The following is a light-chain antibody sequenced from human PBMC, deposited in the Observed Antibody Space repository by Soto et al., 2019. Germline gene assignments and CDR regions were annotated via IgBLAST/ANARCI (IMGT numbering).Light chain of an antibody. Sequence: DIQMTQSPSTLSASVGDRVAITCRASDNIVHWVAWYQQKPGKAPKLLIYGASNLESGVPSRFSGSGSGTEFTLTINSLQPEDFATYYCLQHNTYPLTIGGGTKVDI. CDR2: GAS. CDR1: DNIVHW. V-gene: IGKV1-5*01. J-gene: IGKJ4*01. CDR3: LQHNTYPLT.